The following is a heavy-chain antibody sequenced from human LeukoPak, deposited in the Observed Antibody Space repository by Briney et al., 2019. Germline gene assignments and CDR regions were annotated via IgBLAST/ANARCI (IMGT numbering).Heavy chain of an antibody. D-gene: IGHD6-19*01. J-gene: IGHJ1*01. V-gene: IGHV4-30-2*01. CDR2: IYRGGNT. CDR3: ARGGATRVAVAATGYFQH. CDR1: GGSISSGVYY. Sequence: PSETLSLTCTVSGGSISSGVYYWSWIRQPPGKGLEWIGYIYRGGNTYYNPSLKSRVTISVDRSKNQFSLRLSSVTAADTAVYYCARGGATRVAVAATGYFQHWGQGTLVTVSS.